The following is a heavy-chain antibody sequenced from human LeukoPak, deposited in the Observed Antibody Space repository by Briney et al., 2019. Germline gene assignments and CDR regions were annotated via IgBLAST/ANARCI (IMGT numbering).Heavy chain of an antibody. D-gene: IGHD3-22*01. CDR3: AKDFYYDSRGYFSSIDF. CDR2: INPNSGAT. V-gene: IGHV1-2*02. Sequence: VSVKVSCKASGYTFTAYYMHWVRQAPGQGLEWMGWINPNSGATKYAQKFQGRVTMTRDTSITAVYMELSSLRSDDTAVYFCAKDFYYDSRGYFSSIDFWGQGSLVTVSS. CDR1: GYTFTAYY. J-gene: IGHJ4*02.